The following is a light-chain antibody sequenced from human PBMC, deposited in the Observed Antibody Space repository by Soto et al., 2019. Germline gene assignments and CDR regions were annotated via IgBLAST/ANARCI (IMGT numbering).Light chain of an antibody. CDR1: QSISNY. V-gene: IGKV1-39*01. CDR3: QQSYSTPYT. Sequence: DIHMTQSPSSLSAAVVDIVNITCRASQSISNYLNWYQQKPGKAPNLLIYIASNLHSGVPSRFSGSGSGTDFTLTISSLQPDDFATYYCQQSYSTPYTFGQGTKVDIK. CDR2: IAS. J-gene: IGKJ2*01.